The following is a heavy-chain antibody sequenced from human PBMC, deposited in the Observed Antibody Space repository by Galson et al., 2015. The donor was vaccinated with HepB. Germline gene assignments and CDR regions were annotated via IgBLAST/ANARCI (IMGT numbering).Heavy chain of an antibody. CDR3: VRGEYGRGWPD. CDR2: ICGGGGTI. V-gene: IGHV3-23*01. CDR1: GFILSNSD. Sequence: SLRLSCAASGFILSNSDMNWVRQAPGKGLEWVSGICGGGGTISYADSVKGRFTISRDSSKNTLDLQMDSLRAGDTAVYYCVRGEYGRGWPDWGQGILVTVSS. J-gene: IGHJ1*01. D-gene: IGHD6-19*01.